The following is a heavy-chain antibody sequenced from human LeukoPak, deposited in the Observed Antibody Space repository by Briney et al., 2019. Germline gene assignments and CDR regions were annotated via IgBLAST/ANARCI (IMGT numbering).Heavy chain of an antibody. J-gene: IGHJ4*02. CDR1: GGTFSSYA. CDR3: LPGYSYGSSDY. CDR2: IIPIFGTA. Sequence: GASVKVSCKASGGTFSSYAISWVRQAPGQGLEWMGGIIPIFGTANYAQKFQGRVTITADESTSTAYMELSSLRSEDTAVYYCLPGYSYGSSDYWGQGTLVTVSS. V-gene: IGHV1-69*13. D-gene: IGHD5-18*01.